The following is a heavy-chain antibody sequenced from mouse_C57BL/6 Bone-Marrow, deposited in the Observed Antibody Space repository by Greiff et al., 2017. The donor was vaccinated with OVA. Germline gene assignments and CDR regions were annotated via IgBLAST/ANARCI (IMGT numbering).Heavy chain of an antibody. V-gene: IGHV3-8*01. CDR3: ARSYYGYDEDVDG. CDR2: ISYSGST. J-gene: IGHJ1*03. CDR1: GYSITSDY. D-gene: IGHD2-14*01. Sequence: VQLKQSGPGLAKPSQTLSLTCSVAGYSITSDYWNWIRKFPGNKLEYMGYISYSGSTYYNPSLKSRISITRDTSKTQYYLQLNSVTTEDTATYYRARSYYGYDEDVDGWGTGTTGTGSS.